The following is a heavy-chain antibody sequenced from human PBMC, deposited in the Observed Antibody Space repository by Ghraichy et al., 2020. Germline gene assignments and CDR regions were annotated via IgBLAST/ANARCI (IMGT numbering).Heavy chain of an antibody. J-gene: IGHJ6*02. V-gene: IGHV4-39*01. D-gene: IGHD2-2*01. CDR2: IYYSGST. CDR3: ARGYCSSTSCLRGWYYYGMDV. Sequence: SETLSLTCTVSGGSISSSSYYWGWIRQPPGKGLEWIGSIYYSGSTYYNPSLKSRVTISVDTSKNQFSLKLSSVTAADTAVYYCARGYCSSTSCLRGWYYYGMDVWGQGTTVTVSS. CDR1: GGSISSSSYY.